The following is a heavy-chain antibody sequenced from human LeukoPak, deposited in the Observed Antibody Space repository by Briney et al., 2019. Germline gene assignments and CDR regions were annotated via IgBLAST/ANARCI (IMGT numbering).Heavy chain of an antibody. V-gene: IGHV1-69-2*01. J-gene: IGHJ4*02. CDR3: ATVSVDTALFDY. Sequence: ASVKVSCTASVYTFTDYYMHWVHQAPGKGLEWMGRVDPEDGETIYAEKFQGRVTITADTSTDTAYMELSSLRSEDTAVYYCATVSVDTALFDYWGQGTLVTVSS. D-gene: IGHD5-18*01. CDR1: VYTFTDYY. CDR2: VDPEDGET.